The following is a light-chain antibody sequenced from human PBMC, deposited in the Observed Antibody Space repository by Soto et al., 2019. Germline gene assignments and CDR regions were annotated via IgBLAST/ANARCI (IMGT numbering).Light chain of an antibody. Sequence: EIVLTQSPGTLSLSPGERATLYCRASQSVRSSYLAWYQQKPGQAPRLLIYGASCRATGIPDRFSGSGSGTDFTLTISRLEPEDFAVYYCQQYGSSSTFGQGTRLEI. CDR3: QQYGSSST. J-gene: IGKJ5*01. V-gene: IGKV3-20*01. CDR1: QSVRSSY. CDR2: GAS.